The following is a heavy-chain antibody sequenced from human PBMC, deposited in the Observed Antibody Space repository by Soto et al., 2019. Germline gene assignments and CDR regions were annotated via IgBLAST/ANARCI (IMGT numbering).Heavy chain of an antibody. Sequence: PGGSLRLSCAASGFTFSSYGMHWVRQAPGKGLEWVAVISYDGSNKYYADSVKGRFTISRDNSKNTLYLQMNSLRAEDTAVYYCAKDGGGYYDILTAPYPWGQGTLVTVSS. D-gene: IGHD3-9*01. CDR3: AKDGGGYYDILTAPYP. V-gene: IGHV3-30*18. CDR2: ISYDGSNK. CDR1: GFTFSSYG. J-gene: IGHJ5*02.